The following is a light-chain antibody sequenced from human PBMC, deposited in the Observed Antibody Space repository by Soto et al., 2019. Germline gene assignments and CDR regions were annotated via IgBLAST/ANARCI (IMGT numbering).Light chain of an antibody. CDR1: SDINVGSYN. V-gene: IGLV5-37*01. J-gene: IGLJ1*01. CDR3: MFWQSNAPWV. Sequence: QPVLTQPPSSSASPGESARLTCTLPSDINVGSYNIYWYQQKPGSPPRYLMYYNSDSDKGQGSGVPSRFSGSKDASANTGFFLFSGLQSEDEADNYCMFWQSNAPWVFGTGTKVTVL. CDR2: YNSDSDK.